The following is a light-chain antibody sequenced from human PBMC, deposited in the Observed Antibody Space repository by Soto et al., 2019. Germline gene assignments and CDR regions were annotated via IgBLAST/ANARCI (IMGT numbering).Light chain of an antibody. CDR3: GTWDSSLSAS. CDR1: SSNIGNNY. Sequence: QSVLTQPPSVSAAPGQKVTISCSGSSSNIGNNYVSWYQQLPGTATKLLIYDNNKRPSGIPDRFSGSKSGTSATLGITGLQTGDEADYYCGTWDSSLSASFGGGTKLTVL. V-gene: IGLV1-51*01. CDR2: DNN. J-gene: IGLJ2*01.